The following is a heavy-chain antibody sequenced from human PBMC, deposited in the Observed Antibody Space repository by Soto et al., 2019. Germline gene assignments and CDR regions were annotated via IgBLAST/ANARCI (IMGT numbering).Heavy chain of an antibody. D-gene: IGHD3-10*01. V-gene: IGHV3-13*01. J-gene: IGHJ4*02. CDR2: IGTAGDT. Sequence: GGSLRLSCAASGFTFSSYDMHWVRQATGKGLEWVSAIGTAGDTYYPGSVKGRFTISRENAKNSLYLQMNSLRAGDTAVYYCARSPRNYYGSGSTVFDYWGQGTLVTVSS. CDR3: ARSPRNYYGSGSTVFDY. CDR1: GFTFSSYD.